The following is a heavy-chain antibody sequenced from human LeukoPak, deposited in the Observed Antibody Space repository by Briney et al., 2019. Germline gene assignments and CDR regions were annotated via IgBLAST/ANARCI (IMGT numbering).Heavy chain of an antibody. J-gene: IGHJ5*02. D-gene: IGHD6-6*01. CDR3: ARGTTASIAARPQGFDP. Sequence: GGSLRLSCAASGFTFITYSMNWVRQAPGKGLEWVSSISSSSSYIYYADSVKGRFTISRDNAKNSLYLQMNSLRAEDTAVYYCARGTTASIAARPQGFDPWGQGTLVTVSS. CDR2: ISSSSSYI. CDR1: GFTFITYS. V-gene: IGHV3-21*01.